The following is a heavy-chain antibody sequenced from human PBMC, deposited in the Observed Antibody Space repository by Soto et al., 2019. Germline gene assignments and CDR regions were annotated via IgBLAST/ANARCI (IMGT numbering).Heavy chain of an antibody. Sequence: PGESLKISCKGSGYSFTSYWISWVRQMPGKGLEWMGRIDPSDSYTNYSPSFQGHVTISADKSISTAYLQWSSLKASDTAMYYCARPYFYGSENYYYGMDVWGQGTTVTVSS. D-gene: IGHD3-10*01. V-gene: IGHV5-10-1*01. CDR1: GYSFTSYW. CDR3: ARPYFYGSENYYYGMDV. CDR2: IDPSDSYT. J-gene: IGHJ6*02.